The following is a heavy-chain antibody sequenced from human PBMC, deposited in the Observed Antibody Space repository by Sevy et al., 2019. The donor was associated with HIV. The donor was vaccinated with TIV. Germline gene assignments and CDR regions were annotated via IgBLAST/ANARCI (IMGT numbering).Heavy chain of an antibody. J-gene: IGHJ3*02. CDR1: GGSISSYY. D-gene: IGHD4-17*01. Sequence: SETLSLTCTVSGGSISSYYWSWIRQPPGKGLEWIGYIYYSGSTNYNPSLKSRVTISVDTSKNQFSLKLSSVTAADTAVYYCAREGWTTVVTPRGNAFDIWGQGTMVTVSS. V-gene: IGHV4-59*01. CDR3: AREGWTTVVTPRGNAFDI. CDR2: IYYSGST.